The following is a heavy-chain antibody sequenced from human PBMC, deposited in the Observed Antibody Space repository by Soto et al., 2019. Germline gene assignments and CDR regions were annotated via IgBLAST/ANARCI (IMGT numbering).Heavy chain of an antibody. CDR2: ISAYNGNT. CDR3: ARLRFLAWLLLSYYFDY. CDR1: GYTFTSYG. Sequence: ASVRVSCKASGYTFTSYGISWVRQAPGQGLEWMGWISAYNGNTNYAQKLQGRVTMTTDTSTSTAYMELRSLRSDDTAVYYCARLRFLAWLLLSYYFDYWGQGTLVTVSS. V-gene: IGHV1-18*04. J-gene: IGHJ4*02. D-gene: IGHD3-3*01.